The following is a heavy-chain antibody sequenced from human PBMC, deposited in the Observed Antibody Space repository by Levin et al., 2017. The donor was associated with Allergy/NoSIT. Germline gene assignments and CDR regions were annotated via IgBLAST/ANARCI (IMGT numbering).Heavy chain of an antibody. V-gene: IGHV3-15*01. J-gene: IGHJ4*02. CDR1: EFPFSAAW. Sequence: LSLTCAVSEFPFSAAWMSWVRQAPGKGLEWVGRIKSKTDGGTTDYAAPVKGRFTISRDDSKNTLYLQMNSLETEDTAVYYCTTQGCRSGGCYPDHWGQGTPVTVSS. CDR3: TTQGCRSGGCYPDH. D-gene: IGHD2-15*01. CDR2: IKSKTDGGTT.